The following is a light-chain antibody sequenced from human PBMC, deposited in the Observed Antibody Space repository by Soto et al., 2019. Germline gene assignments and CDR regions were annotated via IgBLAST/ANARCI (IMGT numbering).Light chain of an antibody. CDR1: QSVSSC. V-gene: IGKV3-11*01. Sequence: EIVLTQSPATLSLSPGERATLSCRASQSVSSCLAWYQQRPGQAPRLLIYDASNRATGIPARFSGSGAGTDFTLTISSLEPEDFAVYYFQQRSNWPPITFGQGTRLEIK. J-gene: IGKJ5*01. CDR3: QQRSNWPPIT. CDR2: DAS.